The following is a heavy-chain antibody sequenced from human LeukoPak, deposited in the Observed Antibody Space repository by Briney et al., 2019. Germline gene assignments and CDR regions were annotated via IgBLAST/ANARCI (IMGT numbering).Heavy chain of an antibody. D-gene: IGHD3-10*01. CDR2: ISGSGGST. V-gene: IGHV3-23*01. CDR1: GFTFSSYG. J-gene: IGHJ4*02. Sequence: PGGTLRLSCAASGFTFSSYGMSWVRQAPGKGLEWVSAISGSGGSTYYADSVKGRFTISRDNAKNSLYLQMNSLRAEDTAVYYCARDTSTGLWFGEKGGQGTLVTVSS. CDR3: ARDTSTGLWFGEK.